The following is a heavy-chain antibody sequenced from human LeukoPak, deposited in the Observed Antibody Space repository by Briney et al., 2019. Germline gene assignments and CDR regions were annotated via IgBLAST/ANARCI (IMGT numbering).Heavy chain of an antibody. CDR3: ARSSGWYEVYFDY. CDR1: GGSISSSSYY. D-gene: IGHD6-19*01. V-gene: IGHV4-39*01. Sequence: PSETLSLTCTVSGGSISSSSYYWGWIRQPPGKGLEWIGSIYYSGSTYYNPSLKSRVTISVDTSKNQFSLKLISVTAADTAVYYCARSSGWYEVYFDYWGQGTLVTVSS. CDR2: IYYSGST. J-gene: IGHJ4*02.